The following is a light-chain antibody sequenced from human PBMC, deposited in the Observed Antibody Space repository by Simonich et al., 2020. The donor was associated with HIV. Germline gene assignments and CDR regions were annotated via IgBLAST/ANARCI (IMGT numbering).Light chain of an antibody. Sequence: QSALTQPASMSGSPGQSITISCTGTSGDVGGYNFVSWYQQPAGKAPKLIIYDVRNRPAGVSNRFSGSKSGNTASLTISGLQAEDEADYYCCSYAGSSTFVFGGGTKLTVL. J-gene: IGLJ2*01. CDR1: SGDVGGYNF. V-gene: IGLV2-23*02. CDR3: CSYAGSSTFV. CDR2: DVR.